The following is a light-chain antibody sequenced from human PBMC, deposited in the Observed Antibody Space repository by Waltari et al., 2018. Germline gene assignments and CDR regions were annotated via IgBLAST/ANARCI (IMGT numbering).Light chain of an antibody. J-gene: IGLJ1*01. CDR3: SSYVGSRSYV. Sequence: QSALTQPPSASGSPGQSVTISCTGTSSDVGNYDYVSWYQQHPGKAPKLIIHEVTKRPSGVPDRFSGSKSGNTASLTVSGLQAEDEADYYCSSYVGSRSYVFGTGTKVTVL. V-gene: IGLV2-8*01. CDR2: EVT. CDR1: SSDVGNYDY.